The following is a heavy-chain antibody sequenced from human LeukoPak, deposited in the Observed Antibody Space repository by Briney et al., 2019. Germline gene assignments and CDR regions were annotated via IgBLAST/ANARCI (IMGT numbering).Heavy chain of an antibody. CDR2: IKSKTDGGTT. J-gene: IGHJ4*02. D-gene: IGHD6-19*01. CDR1: GFTFSNAW. V-gene: IGHV3-15*01. CDR3: TTRRVAVDTYFDY. Sequence: GGSLRLSCAASGFTFSNAWMSWVRQAPGKGLEWVGRIKSKTDGGTTDYAAPVKGRFTISRDDSKSTLYLQLNSLKTDDTLVYYCTTRRVAVDTYFDYWGQGTLVTVSS.